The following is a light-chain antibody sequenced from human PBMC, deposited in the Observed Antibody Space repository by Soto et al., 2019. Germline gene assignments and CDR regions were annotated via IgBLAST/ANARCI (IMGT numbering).Light chain of an antibody. CDR2: GAS. V-gene: IGKV3-20*01. Sequence: EIVLTQSPGTLSLSPGERATLSCRASQSVSNNYLAWYQQKPGQAPRLLIYGASRRATGIPDRFSGSESGTDFTLTISRLEPEDFAVYSCQQYGSSPLTFGGGTKVEIK. CDR3: QQYGSSPLT. CDR1: QSVSNNY. J-gene: IGKJ4*01.